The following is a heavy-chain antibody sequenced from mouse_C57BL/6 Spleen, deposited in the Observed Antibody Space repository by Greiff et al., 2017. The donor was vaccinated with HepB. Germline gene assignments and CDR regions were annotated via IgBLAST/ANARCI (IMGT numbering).Heavy chain of an antibody. CDR3: ARLKDYDGGYFDY. D-gene: IGHD2-4*01. CDR1: GYTFTSYG. J-gene: IGHJ2*01. Sequence: QVHVKQSGAELARPGASVKLSCKASGYTFTSYGISWVKQRTGQGLEWIGEIYPRSGNTYYNEKFKGKATLTADKSSSTAYMELRSLTSEDSAVYFCARLKDYDGGYFDYWGQGTTLTVSS. V-gene: IGHV1-81*01. CDR2: IYPRSGNT.